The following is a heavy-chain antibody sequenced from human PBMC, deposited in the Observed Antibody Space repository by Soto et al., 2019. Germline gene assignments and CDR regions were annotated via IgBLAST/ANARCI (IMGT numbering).Heavy chain of an antibody. CDR1: GGSISSSSYY. J-gene: IGHJ5*02. V-gene: IGHV4-39*01. D-gene: IGHD3-10*01. CDR2: IYYSGST. Sequence: PSETLSLTCPVSGGSISSSSYYWGWVRQPPGKGLEWIGSIYYSGSTYYNPSLKSRVTISVDTSKNQFSLKLSSVTAADTAVYYCARMSCELLWFGESFCKNWFDPWGQGTLVTVSS. CDR3: ARMSCELLWFGESFCKNWFDP.